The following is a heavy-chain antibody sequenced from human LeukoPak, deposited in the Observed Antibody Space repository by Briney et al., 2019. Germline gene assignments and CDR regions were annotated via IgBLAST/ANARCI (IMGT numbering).Heavy chain of an antibody. CDR3: AREIVSAVAGNFDY. CDR1: GFNYRCYE. D-gene: IGHD6-19*01. J-gene: IGHJ4*02. Sequence: PGSSLRLSCAASGFNYRCYEMNWVRQAPGKGLEWVSYISNTDETRTYADSVKGRFTISRDNAKNPLHLEMNSLRAGDTAVYYCAREIVSAVAGNFDYWGQGTLVTVSS. V-gene: IGHV3-48*03. CDR2: ISNTDETR.